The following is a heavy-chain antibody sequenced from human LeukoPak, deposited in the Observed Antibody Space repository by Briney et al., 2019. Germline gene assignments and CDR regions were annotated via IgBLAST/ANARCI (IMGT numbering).Heavy chain of an antibody. J-gene: IGHJ4*02. CDR2: ISSSSSTI. V-gene: IGHV3-48*01. CDR3: VRSDYYFDY. Sequence: GGSLRLSCAVSGFTFSSYSMNWVRQAPGKGLEWVSYISSSSSTIYYADSVKGRFTISRDNAKNSLYLQMNSLRAEDTAVYYCVRSDYYFDYWGQGTLVTVSS. CDR1: GFTFSSYS.